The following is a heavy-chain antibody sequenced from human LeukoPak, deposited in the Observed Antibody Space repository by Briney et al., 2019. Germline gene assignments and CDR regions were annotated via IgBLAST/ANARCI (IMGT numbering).Heavy chain of an antibody. D-gene: IGHD4-23*01. J-gene: IGHJ4*02. CDR1: GCTFSSYA. Sequence: ASVKVSCKASGCTFSSYAISWVRQAPGQGLEWMGRINPIFGTANYAQKLQGRVTITTDESMSTAYMELSSLRSEETAVYYCARDRGYGGNSGSDYWGQGTLVTVSS. CDR2: INPIFGTA. CDR3: ARDRGYGGNSGSDY. V-gene: IGHV1-69*05.